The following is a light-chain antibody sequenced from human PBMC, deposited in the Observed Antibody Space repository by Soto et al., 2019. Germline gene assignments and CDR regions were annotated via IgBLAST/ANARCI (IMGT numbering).Light chain of an antibody. J-gene: IGLJ2*01. Sequence: QSALTQHPSASGSPGQSVTISCTGTSSDVAGDNYVSWYQQHPGKAPKLMIHEVTKRPSGVPDRFSGSKSGNTAALTVSGLQTEDEADYFCSSYAGSNTLVFGGGTKLIV. CDR2: EVT. CDR3: SSYAGSNTLV. V-gene: IGLV2-8*01. CDR1: SSDVAGDNY.